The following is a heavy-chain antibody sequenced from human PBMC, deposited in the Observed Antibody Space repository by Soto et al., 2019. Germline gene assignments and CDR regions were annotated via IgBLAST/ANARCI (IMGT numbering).Heavy chain of an antibody. CDR2: INAGNGNT. V-gene: IGHV1-3*01. J-gene: IGHJ6*02. CDR3: ARGGTTATYYYYGMDV. D-gene: IGHD4-17*01. Sequence: ASVKVSCKASGYTFTSYAMHWVRQAPGQRLEWMGWINAGNGNTKYSQKFQGRVTITRDTSASTAYMELSSLRSEGTAVYYCARGGTTATYYYYGMDVWGQGTTVTVSS. CDR1: GYTFTSYA.